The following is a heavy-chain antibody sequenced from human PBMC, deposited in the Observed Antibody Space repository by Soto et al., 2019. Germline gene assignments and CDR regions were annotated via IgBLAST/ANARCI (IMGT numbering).Heavy chain of an antibody. V-gene: IGHV1-24*01. J-gene: IGHJ4*02. D-gene: IGHD3-22*01. CDR3: ATGYYYDTSGYLRMDGPCFDF. CDR1: GYSLTDLS. CDR2: FDPEDGET. Sequence: ASVKVSCKVSGYSLTDLSMHWVRQAPGKGLEWMGGFDPEDGETIYAQKFQGRVTMTEDTSTDTAYMELSSLRSEDTAVYYCATGYYYDTSGYLRMDGPCFDFWGQGTLVTVSS.